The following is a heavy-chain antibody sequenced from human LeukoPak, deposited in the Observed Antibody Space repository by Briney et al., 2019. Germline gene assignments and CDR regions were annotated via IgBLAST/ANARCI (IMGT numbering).Heavy chain of an antibody. CDR2: INHSGST. CDR3: ARRDPRAASALDI. CDR1: GGSFSGYY. J-gene: IGHJ3*02. V-gene: IGHV4-34*01. D-gene: IGHD2-15*01. Sequence: SETLSLTCAVYGGSFSGYYWSWIRQPPGKGLEWIGEINHSGSTNYNPSLKSRVTISVDTSKNQFSLKLSSVTAADTAVYYCARRDPRAASALDIWGQGTMVTVSS.